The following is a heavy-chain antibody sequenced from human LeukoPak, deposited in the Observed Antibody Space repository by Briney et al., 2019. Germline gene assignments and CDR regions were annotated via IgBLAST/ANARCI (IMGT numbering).Heavy chain of an antibody. CDR1: GYSISSGYY. Sequence: SETLSLTCTVSGYSISSGYYWGWIRQPPGKGLEWIGSIYHSGSTYYNPSLKSRVTISVDTSKNQFSLKLSSVTAADTAVYYCARGGSQTGWFDPWGQGTLVTVSS. CDR2: IYHSGST. V-gene: IGHV4-38-2*02. D-gene: IGHD1-26*01. J-gene: IGHJ5*02. CDR3: ARGGSQTGWFDP.